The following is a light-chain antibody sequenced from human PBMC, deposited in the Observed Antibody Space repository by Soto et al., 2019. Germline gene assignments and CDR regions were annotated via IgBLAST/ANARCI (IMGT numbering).Light chain of an antibody. CDR2: EVS. J-gene: IGLJ2*01. CDR1: SSDVGGYNF. V-gene: IGLV2-14*01. Sequence: QSALTQPASVSGSPGQSITISCTGTSSDVGGYNFVSWYQHHPGKAPKLMIYEVSNRPSGVSNRFSGSKSGNTASLTISGLQAEDEADYYCSSYRSSRTVLFSRGTKLAVL. CDR3: SSYRSSRTVL.